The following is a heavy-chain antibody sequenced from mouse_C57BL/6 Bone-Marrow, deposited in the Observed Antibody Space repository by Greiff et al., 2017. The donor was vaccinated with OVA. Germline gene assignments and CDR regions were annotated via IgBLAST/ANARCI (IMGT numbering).Heavy chain of an antibody. D-gene: IGHD1-1*01. CDR2: ISSGGSYT. CDR1: GFTFSSYG. J-gene: IGHJ2*01. CDR3: ARQRGYYGSSLYLDD. V-gene: IGHV5-6*01. Sequence: EVHLVESGGDLVKPGGSLKLSCAASGFTFSSYGMSWVRQTPDKRLEWVATISSGGSYTYYPDSVKGRSTITRDNSYNTPYLQMSSLKSEDTAMYYCARQRGYYGSSLYLDDWGQGTTLTVSS.